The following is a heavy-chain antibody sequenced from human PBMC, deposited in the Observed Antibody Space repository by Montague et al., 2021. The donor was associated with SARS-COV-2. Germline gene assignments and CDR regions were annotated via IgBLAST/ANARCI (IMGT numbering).Heavy chain of an antibody. CDR2: IYYSGST. D-gene: IGHD6-19*01. CDR3: ACYVDSHGWLNPRGSGTFDY. V-gene: IGHV4-31*03. J-gene: IGHJ4*02. Sequence: TLSLTCTVSGGSISSGGYYWSWIRQHPGRGLEWIGYIYYSGSTYYNPSLKSRVTISVDTSKNQFSLKLSSVTAADTAVYYCACYVDSHGWLNPRGSGTFDYWGQGTLVTVSS. CDR1: GGSISSGGYY.